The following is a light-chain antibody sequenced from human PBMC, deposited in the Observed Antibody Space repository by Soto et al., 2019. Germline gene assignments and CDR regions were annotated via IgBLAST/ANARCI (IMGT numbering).Light chain of an antibody. CDR2: GVT. CDR3: SSYPSASTLLYL. J-gene: IGLJ1*01. Sequence: QSALTQPASVSGSPGQSITISCTGTSSDVGGYNYVSWYQQHPGIAPKLLIYGVTNRPSGVSTRCSGSKSGNTASLTISGLQAEDEDDYHCSSYPSASTLLYLFGTGTKLTVL. CDR1: SSDVGGYNY. V-gene: IGLV2-14*01.